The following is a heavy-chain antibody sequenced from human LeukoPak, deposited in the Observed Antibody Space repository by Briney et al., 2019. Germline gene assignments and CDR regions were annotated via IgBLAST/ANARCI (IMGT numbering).Heavy chain of an antibody. V-gene: IGHV3-48*03. D-gene: IGHD3-16*01. Sequence: PGGSLRLSCAASGFTFTSYELYWVCQAPGKGLEWISYISTSSATIKYANSVRGRFTISRDDARESLYLQMNSLRAEDTAIYYCGASRQYVGAFDIWGQGTLVTVSS. CDR2: ISTSSATI. J-gene: IGHJ3*02. CDR1: GFTFTSYE. CDR3: GASRQYVGAFDI.